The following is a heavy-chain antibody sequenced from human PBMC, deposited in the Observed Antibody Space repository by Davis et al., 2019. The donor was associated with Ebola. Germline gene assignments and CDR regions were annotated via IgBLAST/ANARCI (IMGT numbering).Heavy chain of an antibody. D-gene: IGHD5-18*01. Sequence: GGSLRLSCAASGFTFSAYAMTWFRQAPGRGLEWVSTTDSGGHSTYYADSVKGRFTISRDNSKNTLYLQMNSLRAEDTAVYYCARGGLGGGYSYGSYYYYGMDVWGQGTTVTVSS. CDR3: ARGGLGGGYSYGSYYYYGMDV. CDR1: GFTFSAYA. J-gene: IGHJ6*02. V-gene: IGHV3-23*01. CDR2: TDSGGHST.